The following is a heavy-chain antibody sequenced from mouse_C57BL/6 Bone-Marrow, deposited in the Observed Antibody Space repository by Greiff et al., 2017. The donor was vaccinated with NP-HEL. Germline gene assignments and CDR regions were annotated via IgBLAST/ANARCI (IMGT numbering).Heavy chain of an antibody. J-gene: IGHJ3*01. CDR2: IYPRSGNT. CDR3: ARRDDYGSSSGGFAD. D-gene: IGHD1-1*01. Sequence: VQLQQSGAELARPGASVKLSCTASGYTFTHYGISWVKQITGQGLEWIGEIYPRSGNTYYNEKFKGKATLTADKSSSTAYMELRSLTSEDSAVYFCARRDDYGSSSGGFADWGQGTLVTVSA. CDR1: GYTFTHYG. V-gene: IGHV1-81*01.